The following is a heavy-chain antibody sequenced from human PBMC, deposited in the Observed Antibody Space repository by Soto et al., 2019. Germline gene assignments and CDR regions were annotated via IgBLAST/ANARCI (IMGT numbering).Heavy chain of an antibody. CDR3: AKDQGSSWYEIDY. D-gene: IGHD6-13*01. Sequence: EVQLLESGGGLVQPGGSLRLSCAASGFTFSNYAVTWVRQAPGKGLEWVSTISGSGGSTYYADSVKGGFTISRDNSKTELYLQMNSLRAEDTAVYYCAKDQGSSWYEIDYWGQGTLVTVSS. J-gene: IGHJ4*02. CDR1: GFTFSNYA. V-gene: IGHV3-23*01. CDR2: ISGSGGST.